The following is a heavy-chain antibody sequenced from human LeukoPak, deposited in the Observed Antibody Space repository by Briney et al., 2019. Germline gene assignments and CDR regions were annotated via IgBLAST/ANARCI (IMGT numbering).Heavy chain of an antibody. Sequence: GGSLRLSCAASGFTFSNYGMNWVRQAPGKGLEWLAVIWYNGSDKFYADSVKGRFTISRDNSRNTLYLQMNSLRAEDTAAYYCARHPHFYDGWDLFDYWGQGTLVTVSS. J-gene: IGHJ4*02. CDR3: ARHPHFYDGWDLFDY. CDR2: IWYNGSDK. D-gene: IGHD3-3*02. V-gene: IGHV3-33*03. CDR1: GFTFSNYG.